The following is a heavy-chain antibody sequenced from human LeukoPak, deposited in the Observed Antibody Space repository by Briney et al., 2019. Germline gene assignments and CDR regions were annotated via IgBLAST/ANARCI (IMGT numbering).Heavy chain of an antibody. V-gene: IGHV3-21*01. CDR1: GFTFSSYS. D-gene: IGHD6-19*01. Sequence: GSLRLSCAASGFTFSSYSMNWVRQAPGKGLEGISSISRSSSYKYYADSFEGRFTITRDNSKNSLYLAMNSLRAEDTAVYYCAREEYRCGSPGSYYFDFWGQGTLVTVSS. CDR3: AREEYRCGSPGSYYFDF. J-gene: IGHJ4*02. CDR2: ISRSSSYK.